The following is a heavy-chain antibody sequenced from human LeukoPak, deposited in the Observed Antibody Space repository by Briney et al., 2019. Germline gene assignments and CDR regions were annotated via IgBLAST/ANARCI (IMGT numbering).Heavy chain of an antibody. D-gene: IGHD2-2*01. CDR3: ARGDAGYCTGSSCYGMRWFDP. Sequence: SETLSLTCAVFGGSFSGYYWSWVRQSPGKGLEWIGEINPSGNTNYNPSLKSRVTISVDTSKNQFSLKLSSLTAADTAVYYCARGDAGYCTGSSCYGMRWFDPWGQGTLVTVSS. V-gene: IGHV4-34*01. CDR2: INPSGNT. J-gene: IGHJ5*02. CDR1: GGSFSGYY.